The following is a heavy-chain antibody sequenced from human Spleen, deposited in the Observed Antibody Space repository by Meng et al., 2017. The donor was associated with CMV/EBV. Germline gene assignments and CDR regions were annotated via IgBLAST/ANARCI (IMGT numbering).Heavy chain of an antibody. D-gene: IGHD3-10*01. CDR3: ARERIPFASGRRGFDY. J-gene: IGHJ4*02. V-gene: IGHV1-69*05. Sequence: SGGIFSNYASSWVRQAPGQGLEWVGGTILVFNTTNYAQEFQGRVTITTDASANTAYMELTRLRSEDTAIYYCARERIPFASGRRGFDYWGQGTLVTVSS. CDR2: TILVFNTT. CDR1: GGIFSNYA.